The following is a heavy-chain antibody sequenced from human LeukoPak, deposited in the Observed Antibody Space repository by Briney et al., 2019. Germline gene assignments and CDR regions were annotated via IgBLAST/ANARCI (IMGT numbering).Heavy chain of an antibody. Sequence: ASVKVSCKASGYTFTSYYMHWVRQAPRQGLEWMGIINPSGGSTSYAQKFQGRVTMTRDTSTSTVYMELSSLRSEDTAVYYCARDSWNDGKDYWGQGTLVTVSS. CDR2: INPSGGST. CDR1: GYTFTSYY. J-gene: IGHJ4*02. V-gene: IGHV1-46*01. D-gene: IGHD1-1*01. CDR3: ARDSWNDGKDY.